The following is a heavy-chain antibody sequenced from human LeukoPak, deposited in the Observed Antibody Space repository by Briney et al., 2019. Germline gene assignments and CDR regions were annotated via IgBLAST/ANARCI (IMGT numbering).Heavy chain of an antibody. V-gene: IGHV3-21*06. Sequence: GGSLRLSCAASGFTIGAYTINWVRQAPGKGLEWVSCIFSRSESILYADSVKGRFTISRDNAKNLLYLQMDSLRVEDTAVYYCARDFFHSSESRPFDYWGQGTLVTVSS. CDR1: GFTIGAYT. CDR3: ARDFFHSSESRPFDY. D-gene: IGHD3-22*01. J-gene: IGHJ4*02. CDR2: IFSRSESI.